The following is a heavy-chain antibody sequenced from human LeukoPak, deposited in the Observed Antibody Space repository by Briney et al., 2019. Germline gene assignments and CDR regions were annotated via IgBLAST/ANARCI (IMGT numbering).Heavy chain of an antibody. Sequence: GGSLRLSCAASGFTFSNAWMNWVRQAPGKGLEWVGRIKSKTDGGTTDYAAPVKGRFTISRDDSKNTLYLQVNSLKTEDTAVYYCTTDQSTVTTYFDYWGQGTLVTVSS. D-gene: IGHD4-17*01. CDR2: IKSKTDGGTT. J-gene: IGHJ4*02. CDR1: GFTFSNAW. V-gene: IGHV3-15*07. CDR3: TTDQSTVTTYFDY.